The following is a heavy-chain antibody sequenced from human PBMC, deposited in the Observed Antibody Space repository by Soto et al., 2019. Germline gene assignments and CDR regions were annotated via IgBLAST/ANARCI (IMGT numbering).Heavy chain of an antibody. CDR2: INPNSGGT. D-gene: IGHD3-3*01. CDR1: GHSFSAYY. Sequence: QVQLVQSGAEVKKPGASMKVSCKPSGHSFSAYYIHWVRQAPGQGLEWMGWINPNSGGTNYAQKFQGRVTVTRDTSSRTVYMELSRLTSDDTAVYYCARALIRFLDWTPENYYYGMDVWGQGTTVTVSS. CDR3: ARALIRFLDWTPENYYYGMDV. V-gene: IGHV1-2*02. J-gene: IGHJ6*02.